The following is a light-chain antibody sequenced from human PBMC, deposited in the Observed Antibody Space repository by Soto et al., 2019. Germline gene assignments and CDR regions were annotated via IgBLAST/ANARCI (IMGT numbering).Light chain of an antibody. V-gene: IGKV2-30*02. CDR1: QSLVHSDGNTH. J-gene: IGKJ1*01. CDR2: KVS. CDR3: LEGPRWPGA. Sequence: RAEYRNCLDVGVGRITTIYCRSSQSLVHSDGNTHLTWFQQRPGLSPRRLIYKVSNRDSGVPDRFSGSGSGSDFTQKISRVYGDDVGAIYSCLEGPRWPGACGQGTK.